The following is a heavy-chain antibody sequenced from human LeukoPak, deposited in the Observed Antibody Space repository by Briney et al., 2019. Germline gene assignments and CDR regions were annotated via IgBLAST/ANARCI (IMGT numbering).Heavy chain of an antibody. V-gene: IGHV3-21*01. J-gene: IGHJ5*02. CDR2: ISSSSSYI. D-gene: IGHD2-2*01. Sequence: KTGGSLRLSCAASGFSFSKYSMNWVRQAPGKGLEWVSSISSSSSYIYYADSVKGRFTISRDNAKNSLYLQMNSLRAEDTAVYYCARDGEVVPAAKSNWFDPWGQGTLVTVSS. CDR1: GFSFSKYS. CDR3: ARDGEVVPAAKSNWFDP.